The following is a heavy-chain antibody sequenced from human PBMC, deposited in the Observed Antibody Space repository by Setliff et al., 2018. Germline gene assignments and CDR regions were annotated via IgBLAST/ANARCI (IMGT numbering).Heavy chain of an antibody. Sequence: SETLSLTCTVSGGSISSYYWSWIRQPAGKGLEWIGQIYIGGSSNYNPSFKSRVTMSIDTSKNQFSLKLNSVTAADMAVYYCAREQWLDPPGYYYMDVWAKGTTVTVSS. D-gene: IGHD6-19*01. CDR2: IYIGGSS. CDR3: AREQWLDPPGYYYMDV. J-gene: IGHJ6*03. CDR1: GGSISSYY. V-gene: IGHV4-4*07.